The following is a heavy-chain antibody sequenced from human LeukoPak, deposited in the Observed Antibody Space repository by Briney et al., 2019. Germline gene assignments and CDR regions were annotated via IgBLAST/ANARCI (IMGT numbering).Heavy chain of an antibody. J-gene: IGHJ5*02. CDR1: GASISSGTYS. V-gene: IGHV4-30-2*01. D-gene: IGHD3-10*01. Sequence: SETLSLTCTVSGASISSGTYSWSWIRQPPGEGLEWIGYIYHTGSTYYNPSLKGRVTISVDRSKNQFSLNLNFVAAADTALYYCARGDGSGSGRWFDPWGQGTLIAVSS. CDR2: IYHTGST. CDR3: ARGDGSGSGRWFDP.